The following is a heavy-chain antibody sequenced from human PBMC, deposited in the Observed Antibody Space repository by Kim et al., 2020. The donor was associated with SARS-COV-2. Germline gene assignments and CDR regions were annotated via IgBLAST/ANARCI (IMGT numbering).Heavy chain of an antibody. CDR2: IYYSGST. V-gene: IGHV4-31*03. Sequence: SETLSLTCTVSGGSISSGGYYWSWIRQHPGKGLEWIGYIYYSGSTYYNPSLKSRVTISVDTSKNQFSLKLSSVTAADTAVYYCARGPPGGYGYYYYYYMDVWGKGTTVTVSS. CDR1: GGSISSGGYY. D-gene: IGHD5-18*01. J-gene: IGHJ6*03. CDR3: ARGPPGGYGYYYYYYMDV.